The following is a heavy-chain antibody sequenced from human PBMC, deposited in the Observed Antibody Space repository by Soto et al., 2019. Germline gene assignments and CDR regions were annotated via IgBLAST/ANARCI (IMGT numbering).Heavy chain of an antibody. CDR1: GYSISSGYY. CDR2: IYHSGST. CDR3: ARVPLYDFWSGYSTYYYYGMDV. Sequence: PSETLSLTCAVSGYSISSGYYWGWIRQPPGKGLEWIGSIYHSGSTYYNPSLKSRVTISVDTSKNQFSLKLSSVTAADTAVYYCARVPLYDFWSGYSTYYYYGMDVWGQGTTVTVSS. D-gene: IGHD3-3*01. J-gene: IGHJ6*02. V-gene: IGHV4-38-2*01.